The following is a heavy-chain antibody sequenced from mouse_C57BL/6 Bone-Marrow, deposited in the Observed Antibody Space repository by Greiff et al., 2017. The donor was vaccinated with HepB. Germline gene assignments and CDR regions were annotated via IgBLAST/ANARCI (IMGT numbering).Heavy chain of an antibody. CDR2: ISDGGSYT. V-gene: IGHV5-4*01. Sequence: EVQGVESGGGLVKPGGSLKLSCAASGFTFSSYAMSWVRQTPEKRLEWVATISDGGSYTYYPDNVKGRFTISRDNAKNNLYLQMSHLKSEDTAMYYCARTPYYYGSSRYFDYWGQGTTLTVSS. J-gene: IGHJ2*01. D-gene: IGHD1-1*01. CDR3: ARTPYYYGSSRYFDY. CDR1: GFTFSSYA.